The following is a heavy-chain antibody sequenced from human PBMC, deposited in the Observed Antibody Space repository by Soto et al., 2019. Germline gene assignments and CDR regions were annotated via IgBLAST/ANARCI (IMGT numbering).Heavy chain of an antibody. J-gene: IGHJ3*02. CDR1: GFTFSNYA. CDR2: ISGSGGTT. CDR3: AKDGRGSNPRAFDI. Sequence: GGSLRLSCAASGFTFSNYAMMWVRQAPGKGLEWVSTISGSGGTTYDADSVKGRFTISRDNSKNTLYLQMNSLRAEDTAEYYCAKDGRGSNPRAFDIWGQGTMVTVSS. V-gene: IGHV3-23*01. D-gene: IGHD2-15*01.